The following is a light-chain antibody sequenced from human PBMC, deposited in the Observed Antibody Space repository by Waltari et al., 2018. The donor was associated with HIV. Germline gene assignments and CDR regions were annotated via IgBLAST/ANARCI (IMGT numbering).Light chain of an antibody. V-gene: IGKV3-15*01. J-gene: IGKJ4*01. Sequence: EIVMTQSPATLSVSPGERATLSCRASQSVSSNLAWYQQKPGQAPRLLIYGASTRATGIPARFSGSVSVTEFTLTISSLQSEDFAVYYCQQYNNWPTTFGGGTKVEIK. CDR3: QQYNNWPTT. CDR2: GAS. CDR1: QSVSSN.